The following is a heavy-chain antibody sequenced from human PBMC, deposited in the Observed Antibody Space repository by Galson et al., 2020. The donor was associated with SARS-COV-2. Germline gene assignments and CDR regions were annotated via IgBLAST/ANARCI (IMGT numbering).Heavy chain of an antibody. CDR2: INPDSGGT. CDR1: GYTFNGFY. D-gene: IGHD4-4*01. Sequence: GESLKISCKASGYTFNGFYIHWLRQAPGQGLEWMGWINPDSGGTNYAQNFQDRVAMTRDTSINTAYMEVRRLRSDDTAVLFCASSKYVGSYYTLDVWGQGTTVTVSS. CDR3: ASSKYVGSYYTLDV. J-gene: IGHJ6*02. V-gene: IGHV1-2*02.